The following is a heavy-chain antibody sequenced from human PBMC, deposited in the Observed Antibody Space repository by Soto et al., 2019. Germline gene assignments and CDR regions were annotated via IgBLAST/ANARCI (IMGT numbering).Heavy chain of an antibody. CDR3: SLFWSGSYTWDY. Sequence: VKVSCKASGGTFSSYAISWVRQAPGQGLEWMGGIIPIFGTANYAQKFQGRVTITADKSTSTAYMELSSLRSEDTAVYYCSLFWSGSYTWDYWGQGTLVTVSS. V-gene: IGHV1-69*06. D-gene: IGHD3-3*01. J-gene: IGHJ4*02. CDR1: GGTFSSYA. CDR2: IIPIFGTA.